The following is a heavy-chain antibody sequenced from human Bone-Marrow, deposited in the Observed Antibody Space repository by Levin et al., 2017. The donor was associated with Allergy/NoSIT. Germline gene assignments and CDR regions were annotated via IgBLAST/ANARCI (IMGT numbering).Heavy chain of an antibody. CDR1: GFTFSSHW. CDR3: STARLGTTHDHLEI. CDR2: LKGDGTNT. J-gene: IGHJ1*01. V-gene: IGHV3-74*01. Sequence: LSLTCVASGFTFSSHWMHWVRQVPEKGLLWVSRLKGDGTNTAYADSVRGRFTISRDNAKNTLYLEMNSLRVKDTAVYYCSTARLGTTHDHLEIWGQGTLVTVSS. D-gene: IGHD1-14*01.